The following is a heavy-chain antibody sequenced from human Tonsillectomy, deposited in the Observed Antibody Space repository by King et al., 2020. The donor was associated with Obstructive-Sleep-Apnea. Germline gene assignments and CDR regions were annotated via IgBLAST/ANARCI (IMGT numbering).Heavy chain of an antibody. D-gene: IGHD1-26*01. J-gene: IGHJ4*02. CDR3: ARGALTLRGSLDY. V-gene: IGHV4-59*01. CDR2: IYYTGST. Sequence: VQLQESGPGLVKPSETLSLSCSVSGGSISSYYWSWIRQPPGKGLEWIGYIYYTGSTNYNPSLKSRATISVDTSKNQFSLKLSSVTAADTAVYYCARGALTLRGSLDYWGQGTLVTVSS. CDR1: GGSISSYY.